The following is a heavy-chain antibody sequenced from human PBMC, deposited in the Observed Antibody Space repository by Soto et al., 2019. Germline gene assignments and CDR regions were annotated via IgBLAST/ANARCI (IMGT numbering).Heavy chain of an antibody. CDR2: IIPNNGNT. J-gene: IGHJ5*02. CDR3: ASNRIEVEAGGSYNSFDL. Sequence: ASVKVSCTASGVTFSIYAIPWARQAHGQGLEWMGWIIPNNGNTNYAQKLQGRVTMTTDESTSTAYMELRSLRSDDTAVYYCASNRIEVEAGGSYNSFDLWGQGTMVTVSS. CDR1: GVTFSIYA. D-gene: IGHD6-13*01. V-gene: IGHV1-18*01.